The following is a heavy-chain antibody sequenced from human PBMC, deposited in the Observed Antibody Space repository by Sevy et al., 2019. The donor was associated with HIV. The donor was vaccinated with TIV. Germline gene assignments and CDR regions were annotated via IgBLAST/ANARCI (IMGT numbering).Heavy chain of an antibody. Sequence: GGSLRLSCAASGFTFNNYAMTWVRQAPGKGLELVSAVRGGGDTTYYEDSVKGRFTISRDNAKNTLYLQMNSLTAEDTAVYNCAKGGSTSGYYLNYFAYWGQGTLVTVSS. J-gene: IGHJ4*02. CDR1: GFTFNNYA. D-gene: IGHD3-22*01. V-gene: IGHV3-23*01. CDR3: AKGGSTSGYYLNYFAY. CDR2: VRGGGDTT.